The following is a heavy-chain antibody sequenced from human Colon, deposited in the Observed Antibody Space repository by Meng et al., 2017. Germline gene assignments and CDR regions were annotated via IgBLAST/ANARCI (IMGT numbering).Heavy chain of an antibody. CDR3: ARRGYYYGSGSYYKVAYYYYGMDV. D-gene: IGHD3-10*01. J-gene: IGHJ6*02. Sequence: SVKVSCKASGGTFSSYAISWVRQAPGQGREWRGGIIPIFGTANYAQKFQGRVTITADESTSTAYMELSSLRSADTAVYYCARRGYYYGSGSYYKVAYYYYGMDVWGQGTTVTVSS. CDR1: GGTFSSYA. CDR2: IIPIFGTA. V-gene: IGHV1-69*13.